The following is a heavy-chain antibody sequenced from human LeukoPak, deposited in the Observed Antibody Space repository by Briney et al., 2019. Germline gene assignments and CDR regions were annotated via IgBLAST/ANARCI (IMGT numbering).Heavy chain of an antibody. CDR1: GFTFSSYA. J-gene: IGHJ4*02. CDR2: ISGSGGST. V-gene: IGHV3-23*01. CDR3: AKTTWDYVWGSYRGYFDY. D-gene: IGHD3-16*01. Sequence: GGSLRLSCAASGFTFSSYAMSWVRQAPGKGLEWVSAISGSGGSTCYADSVKGRFTISRDNSKNTLYLQMNSLRAEDTAVYYCAKTTWDYVWGSYRGYFDYWGQGTLVTVSS.